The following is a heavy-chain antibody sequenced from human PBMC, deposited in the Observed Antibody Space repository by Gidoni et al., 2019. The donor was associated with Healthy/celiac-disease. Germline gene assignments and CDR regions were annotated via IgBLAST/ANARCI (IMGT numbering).Heavy chain of an antibody. V-gene: IGHV3-30-3*01. D-gene: IGHD3-22*01. CDR1: GFTFSSYA. Sequence: QVQLVESGGGVVQPGRSLRLSCAASGFTFSSYAMHWVRQAPGKGLEWVAVISYDGSNKYYADSVKGRFTISRDNSKNTLYLQMNSLGAEDTAVYYCARGMRFYDSSGYYLNIGYWGQGTLVTVSS. CDR3: ARGMRFYDSSGYYLNIGY. J-gene: IGHJ4*02. CDR2: ISYDGSNK.